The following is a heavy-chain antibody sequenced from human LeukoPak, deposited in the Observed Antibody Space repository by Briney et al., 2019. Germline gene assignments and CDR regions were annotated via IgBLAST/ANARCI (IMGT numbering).Heavy chain of an antibody. J-gene: IGHJ4*02. CDR3: ARGQPKSSWSAADY. V-gene: IGHV1-8*01. CDR1: GYTFTSYD. D-gene: IGHD6-13*01. CDR2: MNPNSGNT. Sequence: GASVKVSCKASGYTFTSYDINWVRQATGQGLEWMGWMNPNSGNTGYAQKFQGRVTMTRNTSISTAYMELSSLRSEDTAVYYCARGQPKSSWSAADYWGQGTLVTVSS.